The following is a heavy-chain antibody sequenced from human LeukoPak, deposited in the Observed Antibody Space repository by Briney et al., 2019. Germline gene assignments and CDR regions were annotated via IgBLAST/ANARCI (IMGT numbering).Heavy chain of an antibody. J-gene: IGHJ4*02. CDR1: GFTFSSYG. V-gene: IGHV3-23*01. CDR2: ISGSGGST. Sequence: PGGSLRLSCAASGFTFSSYGMSWVRQAPGKGLEWVSAISGSGGSTYYADSVKGRFTISRDNSKNTLYLQMNSLRAEDTAVYYCAKVRGRYPVGAEGQIDYWGQGTLVTVSS. CDR3: AKVRGRYPVGAEGQIDY. D-gene: IGHD1-26*01.